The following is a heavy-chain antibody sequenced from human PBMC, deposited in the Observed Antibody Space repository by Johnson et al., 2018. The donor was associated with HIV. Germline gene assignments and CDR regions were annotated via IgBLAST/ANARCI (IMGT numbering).Heavy chain of an antibody. CDR1: GFTFSSYG. CDR2: IQYDGSNK. V-gene: IGHV3-30*02. D-gene: IGHD6-19*01. Sequence: VQLVESGGGVVQPGGSLRLSCAVSGFTFSSYGMHWVRQAPGKGLEWVAFIQYDGSNKYYADSVKGRFTISRDNSKNTLYLQMNSLGAEDTAVYYCARGRAVAGTRAFDIWGQGTMVTVSS. J-gene: IGHJ3*02. CDR3: ARGRAVAGTRAFDI.